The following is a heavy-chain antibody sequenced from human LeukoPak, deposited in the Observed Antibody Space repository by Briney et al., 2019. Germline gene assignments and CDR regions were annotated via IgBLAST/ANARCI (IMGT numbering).Heavy chain of an antibody. D-gene: IGHD1-26*01. CDR3: ARERKIVGATEGY. J-gene: IGHJ4*02. Sequence: PSETLSLTCTVSGGSIGSYYWSWIRQPAGKGLEWIGRIYTSGSTNYNPSLKSRVTISVDKSKNQFSLKLSSVTAADTAVYYCARERKIVGATEGYWGQGTLVTVSS. CDR2: IYTSGST. CDR1: GGSIGSYY. V-gene: IGHV4-4*07.